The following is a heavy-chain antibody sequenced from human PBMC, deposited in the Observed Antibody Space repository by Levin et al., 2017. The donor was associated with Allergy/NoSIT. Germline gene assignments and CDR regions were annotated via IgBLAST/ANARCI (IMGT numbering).Heavy chain of an antibody. Sequence: SQTLSLTCAVSGVSISSGGYSWSWIRQPPGKGLEWIGHILHSGSTYYNPSLNSRVTISVDRSKNQFSLRLSSVTAADTAVYYCARGSRNFYYYDMDVWGQGTTVTVSS. V-gene: IGHV4-30-2*01. J-gene: IGHJ6*02. CDR2: ILHSGST. D-gene: IGHD3-10*01. CDR3: ARGSRNFYYYDMDV. CDR1: GVSISSGGYS.